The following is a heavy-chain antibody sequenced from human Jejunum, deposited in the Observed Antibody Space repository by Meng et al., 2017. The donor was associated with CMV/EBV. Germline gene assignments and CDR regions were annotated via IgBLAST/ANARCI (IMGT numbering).Heavy chain of an antibody. V-gene: IGHV4-59*01. CDR1: DDSNSRNC. J-gene: IGHJ1*01. D-gene: IGHD6-13*01. CDR3: ALRGLAAGTFQQ. CDR2: ICYDGMT. Sequence: QLQLQESGPRLLKPSETPSLTCAVSDDSNSRNCWSWIRQPPGKGLEWIVYICYDGMTNYNPSLKSRITISGDTSKNQFSLQVTSVTAADTAMYYCALRGLAAGTFQQWGQGTLVTVSS.